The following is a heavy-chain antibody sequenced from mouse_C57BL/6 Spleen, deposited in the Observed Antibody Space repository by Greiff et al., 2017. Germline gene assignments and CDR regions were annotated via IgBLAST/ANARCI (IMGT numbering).Heavy chain of an antibody. D-gene: IGHD3-1*01. CDR3: ARRAGLFDY. J-gene: IGHJ2*01. Sequence: QVQLQQPGAELVMPGASVKLSCKASGYTFTSYWMHRVKQRPGQGLEWIGEIDPSDSYTNYNQKFKGKSTLTVDKSSSTAYMQLSSLTSEDSAVYYCARRAGLFDYWGQGTTLTVSS. CDR2: IDPSDSYT. CDR1: GYTFTSYW. V-gene: IGHV1-69*01.